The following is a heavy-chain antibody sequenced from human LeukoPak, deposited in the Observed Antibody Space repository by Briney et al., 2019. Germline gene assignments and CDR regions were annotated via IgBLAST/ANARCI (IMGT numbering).Heavy chain of an antibody. Sequence: ASVKVSCKASGYTFTGYYMHWVRQAPGQGLEWMGIINPSGGSTSYAQKFQGRVTMTRDMSTSTVYMELSSLRPEDTDVYYCARERFGTAGAFDIWGQGTMVTVSS. CDR3: ARERFGTAGAFDI. D-gene: IGHD3-16*01. V-gene: IGHV1-46*01. CDR2: INPSGGST. CDR1: GYTFTGYY. J-gene: IGHJ3*02.